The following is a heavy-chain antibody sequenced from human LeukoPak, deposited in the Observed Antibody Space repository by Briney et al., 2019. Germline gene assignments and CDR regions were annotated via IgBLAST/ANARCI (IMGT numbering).Heavy chain of an antibody. CDR3: ARAAYDTLDY. CDR1: GFSISTGYY. D-gene: IGHD3-22*01. J-gene: IGHJ4*02. V-gene: IGHV4-38-2*01. CDR2: IFHSGTT. Sequence: SETLSLTCAVSGFSISTGYYWDWIRQPPGKRLEWIGNIFHSGTTYYNPSLKSRVTISVDTSKNQFSLKLTSVTAADTAVYYCARAAYDTLDYWGQGTLVSVSS.